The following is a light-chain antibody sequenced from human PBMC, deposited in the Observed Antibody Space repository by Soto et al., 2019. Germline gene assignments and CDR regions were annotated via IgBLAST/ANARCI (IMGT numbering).Light chain of an antibody. CDR2: AAS. V-gene: IGKV1-27*01. CDR1: QGIGVY. J-gene: IGKJ4*01. CDR3: QKYNSAPLT. Sequence: DIQMTQSPSFLSASLGDRVTITCRASQGIGVYLAWFQQKPGKVPKLLIYAASTLQSGDPSRFSGGGSGTDFTLTISSLQPEDFATYYCQKYNSAPLTFGGGTKVEIK.